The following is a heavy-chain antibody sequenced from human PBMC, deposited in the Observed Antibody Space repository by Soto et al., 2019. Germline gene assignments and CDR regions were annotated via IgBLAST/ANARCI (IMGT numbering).Heavy chain of an antibody. CDR2: ISAYNGNT. Sequence: QVQLVQSGAEVKKPGASVKVSCKASGYTFTSYGISWVRQAPGQGLEWMGWISAYNGNTNYAQKLQGRVTMTTDTSTSTAYMELRGLRSDDTAVYYCARDSGGLSSSWYRFYYYYGMDVWGQGTTVTVSS. V-gene: IGHV1-18*01. D-gene: IGHD6-13*01. CDR3: ARDSGGLSSSWYRFYYYYGMDV. CDR1: GYTFTSYG. J-gene: IGHJ6*02.